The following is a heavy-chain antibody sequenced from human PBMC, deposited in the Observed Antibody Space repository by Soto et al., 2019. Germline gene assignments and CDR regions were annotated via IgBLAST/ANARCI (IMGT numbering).Heavy chain of an antibody. J-gene: IGHJ4*02. V-gene: IGHV3-11*06. Sequence: QVQLVESGGGLVKPGGSLRLACAASGFSFGDSYMSWVRQAPGKGLEWLSYISGGSSYTNYADSVKGRFTISRDNAKRSLYLEMTSLRADATAVYYCAKTLVAASGYYFDHWGQGNLVTVSS. D-gene: IGHD2-21*01. CDR3: AKTLVAASGYYFDH. CDR2: ISGGSSYT. CDR1: GFSFGDSY.